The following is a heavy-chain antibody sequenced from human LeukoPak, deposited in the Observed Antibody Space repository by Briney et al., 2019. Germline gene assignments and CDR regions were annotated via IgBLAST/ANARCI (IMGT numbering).Heavy chain of an antibody. Sequence: SETLSLTCTVSGGSISSGGYYWSWIRQHPGKGLECIGYVYYTGSTNYNPSLKSRVTMSVDTSKNQFSLKLSSVTAADTAVYYCARADYYYDNSGYHYYFDYWGQGTLVTVSS. CDR2: VYYTGST. V-gene: IGHV4-61*08. CDR3: ARADYYYDNSGYHYYFDY. CDR1: GGSISSGGYY. J-gene: IGHJ4*02. D-gene: IGHD3-22*01.